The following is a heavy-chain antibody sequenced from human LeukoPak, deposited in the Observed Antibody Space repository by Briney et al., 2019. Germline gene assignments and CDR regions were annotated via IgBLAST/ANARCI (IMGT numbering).Heavy chain of an antibody. Sequence: ASVKVSCKVSGYTLTELSMHWVRQAPGKGLEWMGGFDPEDGETIYAQKFQGRVTMTEDTSTDTAYMELSSLRSEDTAVYYCVTHCSSTSCYYGEFDYWGQGTLVTVSS. J-gene: IGHJ4*02. D-gene: IGHD2-2*01. CDR3: VTHCSSTSCYYGEFDY. CDR2: FDPEDGET. V-gene: IGHV1-24*01. CDR1: GYTLTELS.